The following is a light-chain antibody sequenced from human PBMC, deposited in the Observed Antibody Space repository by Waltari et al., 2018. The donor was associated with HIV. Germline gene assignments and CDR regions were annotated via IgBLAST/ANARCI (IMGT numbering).Light chain of an antibody. CDR3: QQYDTPPLT. CDR1: QSVNNRY. CDR2: GAS. V-gene: IGKV3-20*01. J-gene: IGKJ3*01. Sequence: EIVLTQSPGTLSLSPGERATLSCRASQSVNNRYIAWYQQKPGQTPRLLMYGASSRATGIPDRFSGSGSGTDFTLTISRLEPEDFAVYYCQQYDTPPLTFGPGTKVDIK.